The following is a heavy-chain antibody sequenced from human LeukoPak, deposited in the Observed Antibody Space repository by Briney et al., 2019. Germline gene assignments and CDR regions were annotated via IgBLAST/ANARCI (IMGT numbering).Heavy chain of an antibody. CDR3: TKPITVSVATDAFDI. D-gene: IGHD3-3*01. CDR1: GFTFSSYW. Sequence: TGGSLRLSCAASGFTFSSYWMNWVRQAPGKGLGWVANIKQDGNEKYYVDSVKGRFTISRDNTKNSLYVQMNSLRVEDTAVDYCTKPITVSVATDAFDIWGQGTMVTVSS. J-gene: IGHJ3*02. CDR2: IKQDGNEK. V-gene: IGHV3-7*01.